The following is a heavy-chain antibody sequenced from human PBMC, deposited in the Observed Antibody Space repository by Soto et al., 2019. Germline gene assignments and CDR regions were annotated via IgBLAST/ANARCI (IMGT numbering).Heavy chain of an antibody. D-gene: IGHD1-1*01. CDR3: ARVWNDGRFDY. CDR1: GFTFSNHW. CDR2: INQNGGAM. Sequence: EVQLVESGGGLVQPGGSLRLSCAASGFTFSNHWMTWVRQAPGKGLEWVASINQNGGAMHYVDSVKGRFTVSRDNAKNSLYLQVNSLRAEDTAVFYCARVWNDGRFDYWGQGTLVTVSS. V-gene: IGHV3-7*01. J-gene: IGHJ4*02.